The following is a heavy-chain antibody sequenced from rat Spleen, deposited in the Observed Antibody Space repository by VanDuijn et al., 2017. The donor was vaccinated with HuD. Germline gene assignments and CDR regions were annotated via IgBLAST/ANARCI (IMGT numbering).Heavy chain of an antibody. CDR1: GFTFSSFA. CDR2: ITSGGSNT. CDR3: SRHGIYNNYGWFAY. D-gene: IGHD1-10*01. V-gene: IGHV5S11*01. J-gene: IGHJ3*01. Sequence: EVQLVESGGGLVQPGRSLKLSCAASGFTFSSFAMAWVRQAPKKGLEWVATITSGGSNTYYPDSVKGRFTISKDNAKITLYLKMDSLSSEETASYYCSRHGIYNNYGWFAYWGQGTLVTVSS.